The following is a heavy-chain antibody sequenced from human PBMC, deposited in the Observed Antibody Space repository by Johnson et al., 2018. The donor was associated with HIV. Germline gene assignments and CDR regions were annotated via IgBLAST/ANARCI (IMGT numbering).Heavy chain of an antibody. CDR2: ISYDGSNK. D-gene: IGHD4-23*01. J-gene: IGHJ3*02. CDR3: ARGYGGNYDAFDI. Sequence: VESGGGVVQPGRSLRLSCAASGFTFSSYAMHWVRQAPGKGLECVAVISYDGSNKYYADSVKGRFTISRDNSKNTLYLQMNSLRAEDTAVYYCARGYGGNYDAFDIWGQGTMVTVSS. CDR1: GFTFSSYA. V-gene: IGHV3-30*04.